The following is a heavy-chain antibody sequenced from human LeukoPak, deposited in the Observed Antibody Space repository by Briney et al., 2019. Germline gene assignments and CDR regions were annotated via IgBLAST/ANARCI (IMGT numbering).Heavy chain of an antibody. V-gene: IGHV1-2*02. D-gene: IGHD3-10*01. Sequence: GASVKVSCKASGYTFTGYYMHWVRQAPGQGLEWMGWINPNSGGTNYAQKFQGRVTMTRDTSISTACMELSRLRSDDTAVYYCARGVVRGVIITIIDYWGQGTLVTVSS. CDR2: INPNSGGT. J-gene: IGHJ4*02. CDR1: GYTFTGYY. CDR3: ARGVVRGVIITIIDY.